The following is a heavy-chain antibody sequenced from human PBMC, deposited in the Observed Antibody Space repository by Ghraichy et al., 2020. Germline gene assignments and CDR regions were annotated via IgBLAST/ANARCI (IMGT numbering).Heavy chain of an antibody. J-gene: IGHJ4*02. CDR1: GFTFSNYW. CDR3: ASPAPAMARSWGHDVDF. CDR2: ITHDGSGK. V-gene: IGHV3-30*03. Sequence: GESLNISCAASGFTFSNYWIPWVRQAPGQGLEWVADITHDGSGKYYVDSVKGRFTISRDNSKNSLYLQMNSLRADDTAVYYCASPAPAMARSWGHDVDFWGQGTMVTVSS. D-gene: IGHD6-19*01.